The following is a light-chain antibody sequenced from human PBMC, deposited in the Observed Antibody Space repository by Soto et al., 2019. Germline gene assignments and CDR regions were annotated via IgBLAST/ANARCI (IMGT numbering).Light chain of an antibody. CDR1: QDISNY. J-gene: IGKJ4*01. V-gene: IGKV1-33*01. CDR2: DAS. Sequence: DIQMTQSPSSLSASVGDRVTITCQASQDISNYLNWYQQKPGKAPKLLIYDASNLETGVPSRFSGSGSGTDFTFTISSLQAEDIATYYCQQYDNLPRTFGRGTKVEIK. CDR3: QQYDNLPRT.